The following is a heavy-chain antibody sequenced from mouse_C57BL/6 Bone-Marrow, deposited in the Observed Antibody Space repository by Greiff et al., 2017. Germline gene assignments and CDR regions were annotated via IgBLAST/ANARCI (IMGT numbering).Heavy chain of an antibody. CDR3: ARDADDGYYVNYAMDY. V-gene: IGHV7-1*01. D-gene: IGHD2-3*01. CDR2: SRNKANDYTT. CDR1: GFTFSDFY. Sequence: EVKLMESGGGLVQSGRSLRLSCATSGFTFSDFYMEWVRQAPGKGLEWIAASRNKANDYTTEYSASVKGRFIVSRDTSQSILYLQMNALRAEDTAIYYCARDADDGYYVNYAMDYWCQGTSVTVSS. J-gene: IGHJ4*01.